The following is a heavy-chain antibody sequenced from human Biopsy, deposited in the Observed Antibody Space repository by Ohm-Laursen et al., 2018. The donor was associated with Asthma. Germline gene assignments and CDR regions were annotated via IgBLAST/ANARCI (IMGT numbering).Heavy chain of an antibody. Sequence: SLRLSCAASGFTFSSYAMHWVRQAPGKGLGWVAVISYDGSNKYYADSVKGRFTISGDNSKNTLYLQMNSLRAEDTAVYYCAREGIAVAHFDYWGQGTLVTVSS. CDR2: ISYDGSNK. J-gene: IGHJ4*02. D-gene: IGHD6-19*01. CDR1: GFTFSSYA. V-gene: IGHV3-30-3*01. CDR3: AREGIAVAHFDY.